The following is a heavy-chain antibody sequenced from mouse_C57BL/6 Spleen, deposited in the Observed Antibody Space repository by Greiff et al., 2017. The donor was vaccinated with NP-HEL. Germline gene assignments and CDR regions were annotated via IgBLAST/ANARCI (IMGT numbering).Heavy chain of an antibody. CDR3: ARSQSLITTVPPWFAY. D-gene: IGHD1-1*01. CDR1: GYTFTSYD. V-gene: IGHV1-85*01. J-gene: IGHJ3*01. Sequence: QVQLQQSGPELVKPGASVKLSCKASGYTFTSYDINWVKQRPGQGLEWIGWIYPRDGSTKYNEKFKGKATLTVDTSSSTAYMELHSLTSEDSAVYFCARSQSLITTVPPWFAYWGQGTLVTVSA. CDR2: IYPRDGST.